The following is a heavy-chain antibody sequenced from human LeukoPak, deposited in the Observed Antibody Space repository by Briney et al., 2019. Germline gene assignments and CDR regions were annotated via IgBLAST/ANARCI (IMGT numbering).Heavy chain of an antibody. V-gene: IGHV1-2*02. Sequence: ASVMVSCQASGYTITGYYMHWVRRAPGQGFEWMGWINPNTGGTHYPQNFQGRVTMTRDTYISTAYMQFSRLKSDDTAVYYCARGDGDYVGNDYWGHGTLVTVSS. CDR1: GYTITGYY. D-gene: IGHD4-17*01. CDR2: INPNTGGT. J-gene: IGHJ4*01. CDR3: ARGDGDYVGNDY.